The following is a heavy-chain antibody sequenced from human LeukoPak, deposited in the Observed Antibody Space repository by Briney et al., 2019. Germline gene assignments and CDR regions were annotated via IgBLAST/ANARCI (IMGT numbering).Heavy chain of an antibody. CDR3: IRDKARDPYYYGMDV. D-gene: IGHD5-24*01. CDR2: ISSSSSYI. J-gene: IGHJ6*02. Sequence: PGGSLRLSCAASGFTFSSYSMNWVRQAPGKGLEWVSSISSSSSYIYYADSVKGRFTISRDNAKNSLYLQMNSLRAEDTAVYYCIRDKARDPYYYGMDVWGQGTTVTVSS. CDR1: GFTFSSYS. V-gene: IGHV3-21*01.